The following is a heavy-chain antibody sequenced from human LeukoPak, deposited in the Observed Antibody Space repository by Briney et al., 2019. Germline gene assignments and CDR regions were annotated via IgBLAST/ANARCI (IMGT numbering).Heavy chain of an antibody. CDR1: GGSISSYS. CDR2: IYYSGST. D-gene: IGHD6-13*01. V-gene: IGHV4-59*01. J-gene: IGHJ5*02. CDR3: ARDMYSSSWYNWFDP. Sequence: SETLSLTCTVSGGSISSYSWTWIRQPPGKGLEWIGYIYYSGSTNYNPSLKSRVTISVDTSKNQFSLKLSSVTAADTAVYYCARDMYSSSWYNWFDPWGQGTLVTVSS.